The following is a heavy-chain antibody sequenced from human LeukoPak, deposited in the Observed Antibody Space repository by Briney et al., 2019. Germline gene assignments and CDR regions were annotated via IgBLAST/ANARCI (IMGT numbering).Heavy chain of an antibody. D-gene: IGHD5-24*01. CDR2: IYYSGST. V-gene: IGHV4-39*07. J-gene: IGHJ2*01. Sequence: SETLSLTCTVSGGSISSSSYYWGWIRQPPGKGLEWIGSIYYSGSTYYNPSLKSRVTISVDTSKNQFSLKLSSVTAADTAVYYCARAGRGGYNPGGLRLWYFDLWGRGTLVTVSS. CDR1: GGSISSSSYY. CDR3: ARAGRGGYNPGGLRLWYFDL.